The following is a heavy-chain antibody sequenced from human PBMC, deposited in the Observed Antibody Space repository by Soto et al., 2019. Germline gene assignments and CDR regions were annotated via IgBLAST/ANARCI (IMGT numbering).Heavy chain of an antibody. Sequence: GGSLRLSCAASGFTSSSYSMNWVRQAPGKGLEWVSSISSSSSYIYYADSVKGRFTISRDNAKNSLYLQMNSLRAEDTAVYYCARDPGSSSWYPFDYWGQGTLVTVSS. CDR3: ARDPGSSSWYPFDY. V-gene: IGHV3-21*01. CDR2: ISSSSSYI. D-gene: IGHD6-13*01. J-gene: IGHJ4*02. CDR1: GFTSSSYS.